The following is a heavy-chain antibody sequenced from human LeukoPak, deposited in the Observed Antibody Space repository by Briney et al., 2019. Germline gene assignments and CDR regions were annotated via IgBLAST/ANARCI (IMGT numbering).Heavy chain of an antibody. Sequence: WASVKVSCKASGYTFTGYYMHWVRQAPGQGPEWMGWINPNSGGTNYAQKFQGRVTMTRDTSISTAYMELSRLRSDDTAVYYCARGGIAVAGWYFDYWGQGTLVTVSS. V-gene: IGHV1-2*02. CDR2: INPNSGGT. D-gene: IGHD6-19*01. CDR1: GYTFTGYY. J-gene: IGHJ4*02. CDR3: ARGGIAVAGWYFDY.